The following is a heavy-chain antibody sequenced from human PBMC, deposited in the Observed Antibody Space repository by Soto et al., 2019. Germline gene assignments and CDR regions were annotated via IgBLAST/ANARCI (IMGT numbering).Heavy chain of an antibody. D-gene: IGHD5-12*01. J-gene: IGHJ4*02. V-gene: IGHV2-26*01. CDR2: IFSNDEK. Sequence: QVTLKESGPVLVKPTETLTLTCTVSGFSLSNARMGVSWIRQPPGKALEWLAHIFSNDEKSYSTSLKSRLTISKDTSKSQVVLTMTNMDPVDTATYYCAQIGRDGYRWADYWGQGTLVTVSS. CDR3: AQIGRDGYRWADY. CDR1: GFSLSNARMG.